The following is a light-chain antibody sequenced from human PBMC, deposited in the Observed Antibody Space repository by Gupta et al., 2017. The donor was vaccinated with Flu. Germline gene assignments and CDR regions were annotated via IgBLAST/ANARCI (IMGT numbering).Light chain of an antibody. V-gene: IGLV2-23*01. CDR2: EGS. Sequence: SITISGSVTRSDVWSNNLVSYYQQHPSNATKLMIYEGSKRPSGFSNLFSGSKSGNTASLTISVLHAEDDAYYSCCSYASGSVVAFGGGTKLTVL. CDR3: CSYASGSVVA. CDR1: RSDVWSNNL. J-gene: IGLJ2*01.